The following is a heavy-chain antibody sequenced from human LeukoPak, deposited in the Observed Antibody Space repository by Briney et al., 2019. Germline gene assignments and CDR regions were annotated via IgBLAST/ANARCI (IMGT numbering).Heavy chain of an antibody. CDR1: GVSISSYY. CDR2: IYYSGRT. V-gene: IGHV4-59*01. J-gene: IGHJ6*04. D-gene: IGHD2-2*01. CDR3: AGLVPAATGYYYGMDV. Sequence: SETLSLTCTVSGVSISSYYWSWIRQPPGKGREWIGYIYYSGRTNYNPSLKSRVTISVDTSKNQFSLKLSSVTAADTAVYYCAGLVPAATGYYYGMDVWGKGTTVTVSS.